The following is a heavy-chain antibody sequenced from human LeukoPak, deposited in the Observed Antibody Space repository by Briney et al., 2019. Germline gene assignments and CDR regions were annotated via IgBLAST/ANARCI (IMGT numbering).Heavy chain of an antibody. CDR3: AKEGGYGSGSNTDY. D-gene: IGHD3-10*01. CDR2: INHSGST. Sequence: PSETLSLTCAVYGGSFSGYYWSWIRQPPGKGLEWIGEINHSGSTNYNPSLKSRVTISVDTSKNQFSLKLSSVTAADTAVYYCAKEGGYGSGSNTDYWGQGTLVTVSS. V-gene: IGHV4-34*01. J-gene: IGHJ4*02. CDR1: GGSFSGYY.